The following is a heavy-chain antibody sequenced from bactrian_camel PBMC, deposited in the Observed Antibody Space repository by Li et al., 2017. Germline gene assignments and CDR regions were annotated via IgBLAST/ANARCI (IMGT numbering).Heavy chain of an antibody. J-gene: IGHJ6*01. CDR2: IDTGGST. V-gene: IGHV3-2*01. D-gene: IGHD5*01. CDR3: AAEDFVVGFRVAAFGY. CDR1: LFTFPY. Sequence: QLVESGGGLVQPGGSLRLSCASSLFTFPYMTWVRQGPGKELEWISSIDTGGSTYYADSVRGRFTISKDVAKNTLYLQMNSLKTEDTAVYYCAAEDFVVGFRVAAFGYWGQGTQVTVS.